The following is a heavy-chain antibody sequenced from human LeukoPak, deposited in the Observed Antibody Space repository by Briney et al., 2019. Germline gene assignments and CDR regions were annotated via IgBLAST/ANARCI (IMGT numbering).Heavy chain of an antibody. CDR3: AREGSIGAVVPAAMPYYYYYGMDV. J-gene: IGHJ6*02. V-gene: IGHV1-46*01. CDR2: INPSGGST. CDR1: GYTFTRYY. Sequence: ASVKVSCKASGYTFTRYYMHWVRQAPGQGLEWMGIINPSGGSTSYAQKFQGRVTMTRDTSTSTVYMELSSLRSEDTAVYYCAREGSIGAVVPAAMPYYYYYGMDVWGQGTTVTVSS. D-gene: IGHD2-2*01.